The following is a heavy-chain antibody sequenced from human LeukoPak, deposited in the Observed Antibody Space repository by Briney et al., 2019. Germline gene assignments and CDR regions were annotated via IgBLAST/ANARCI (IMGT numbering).Heavy chain of an antibody. CDR1: GFSFTTYF. CDR3: AREASGNYHVFDS. CDR2: ITNSGRST. J-gene: IGHJ4*02. V-gene: IGHV3-11*04. D-gene: IGHD1-26*01. Sequence: GGSLRLSCEASGFSFTTYFISWLRQAPGKGLEWVGYITNSGRSTNYADAVKGRFTISRDNAKKSVYLEMTDLRAEDTAVYYCAREASGNYHVFDSWGQGTLVTVSS.